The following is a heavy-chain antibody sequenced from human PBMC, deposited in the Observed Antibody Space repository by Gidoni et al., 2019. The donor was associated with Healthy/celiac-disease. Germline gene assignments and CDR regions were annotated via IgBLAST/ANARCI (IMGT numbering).Heavy chain of an antibody. D-gene: IGHD3-22*01. CDR1: GGSISSSSYY. J-gene: IGHJ5*02. CDR3: ARRYYDSSGYSNWFDP. Sequence: QLQLQESGPGLVKPSETLSLTCTVSGGSISSSSYYWGWIRQPPGKGLEWIGSIYYSGSTYYNPSLKSRVTISVDTSKNQFSLKLSSVTAADTAVYYCARRYYDSSGYSNWFDPWGQGTLVTVSS. CDR2: IYYSGST. V-gene: IGHV4-39*01.